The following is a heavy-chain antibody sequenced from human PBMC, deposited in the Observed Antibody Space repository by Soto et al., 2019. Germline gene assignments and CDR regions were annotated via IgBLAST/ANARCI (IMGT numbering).Heavy chain of an antibody. V-gene: IGHV2-5*02. CDR2: IYGDDDK. J-gene: IGHJ3*02. CDR1: GFSLTTSGVA. Sequence: QITLKESGPSLVKPTQTLTLTCTFSGFSLTTSGVAVGWIRQPPGKALEWLALIYGDDDKRYSTSLKTRLAISRGTSENQVVLTMTDMDPVDTATYYCAYSKFGSYVGAFVIWGQGTMVTVSS. D-gene: IGHD3-10*01. CDR3: AYSKFGSYVGAFVI.